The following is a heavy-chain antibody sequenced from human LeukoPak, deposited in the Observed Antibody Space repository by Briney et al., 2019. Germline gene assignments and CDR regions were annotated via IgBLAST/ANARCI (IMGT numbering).Heavy chain of an antibody. V-gene: IGHV3-21*01. CDR1: GITFSNYN. CDR3: ARDLPDSSGYYSL. Sequence: GGSLRLSCAAPGITFSNYNMNWVRQAPGKGLEWISSITSSSSYTFYADSVKGRFTISRDNAKNSLYLQMNSLRVEDTAVYYCARDLPDSSGYYSLWGQGTLVTVSS. CDR2: ITSSSSYT. J-gene: IGHJ4*02. D-gene: IGHD3-22*01.